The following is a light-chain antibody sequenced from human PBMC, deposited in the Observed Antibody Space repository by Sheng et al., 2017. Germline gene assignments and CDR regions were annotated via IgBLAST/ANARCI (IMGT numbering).Light chain of an antibody. Sequence: DIQMTQSPSILSASVGDRVTITCRASQIIGSSLAWYQQKPGKAPKLMIYTASSLESGVPSRFSGRGSGTEFTLTISSLQPEDFATYYCQQYSTYWTFGQGTKVE. CDR1: QIIGSS. CDR2: TAS. J-gene: IGKJ1*01. CDR3: QQYSTYWT. V-gene: IGKV1-5*03.